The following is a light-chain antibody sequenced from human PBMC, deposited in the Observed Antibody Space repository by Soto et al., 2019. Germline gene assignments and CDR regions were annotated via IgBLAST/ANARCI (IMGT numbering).Light chain of an antibody. CDR3: QQYNIYSWT. CDR2: DAS. J-gene: IGKJ1*01. CDR1: QSISRC. V-gene: IGKV1-5*01. Sequence: DIQMTQSPSTLSASVGDRVTITCRASQSISRCLAWYQQKPGKAPKLLIYDASTLEGGVPSRFSGSGSGTEFTLTISSLQPDDLATYYCQQYNIYSWTFGQGTKVEIK.